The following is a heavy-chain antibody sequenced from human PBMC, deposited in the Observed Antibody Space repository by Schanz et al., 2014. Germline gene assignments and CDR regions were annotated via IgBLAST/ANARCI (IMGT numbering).Heavy chain of an antibody. V-gene: IGHV4-59*08. CDR3: ARQGDVYRLDY. D-gene: IGHD1-26*01. Sequence: QVQLQESGPGLVKPSETLSLTCTVSGASISFYDWNWIRPSPGKGLEWIGYIYHSGSPIYNPSLQSRVTISIDTSKTQFSRKRESVTAADTAMYFCARQGDVYRLDYWGQGTLVTVTS. J-gene: IGHJ4*02. CDR2: IYHSGSP. CDR1: GASISFYD.